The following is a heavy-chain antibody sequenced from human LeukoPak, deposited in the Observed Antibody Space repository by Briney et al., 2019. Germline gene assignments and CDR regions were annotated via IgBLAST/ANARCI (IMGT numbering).Heavy chain of an antibody. CDR3: AREGWGSSDHSYYYYMDV. D-gene: IGHD6-13*01. CDR1: GGSISSYY. J-gene: IGHJ6*03. V-gene: IGHV4-59*01. Sequence: SETLSLTCTVSGGSISSYYWSWIRQPPGKGLEWIGHRYYSGSTNYNPSLKSRVTISVDTSKNQFSLKLSSVTAADTAVYYCAREGWGSSDHSYYYYMDVWGKGTTVTVSS. CDR2: RYYSGST.